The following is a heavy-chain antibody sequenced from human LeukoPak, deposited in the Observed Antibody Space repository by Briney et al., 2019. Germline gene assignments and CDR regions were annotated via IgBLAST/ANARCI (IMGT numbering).Heavy chain of an antibody. V-gene: IGHV4-39*01. CDR2: MYYSGST. CDR3: ARQLAAAGEWAFDY. D-gene: IGHD6-13*01. CDR1: GGSISSRGYY. Sequence: PSETLSLTCTVSGGSISSRGYYWGWMRQPPGKGLEWIGSMYYSGSTYDNPSLRSRVTISVDTSKSQLSLKLTSVTAVDTAVYYCARQLAAAGEWAFDYWGQGTLVTVSS. J-gene: IGHJ4*02.